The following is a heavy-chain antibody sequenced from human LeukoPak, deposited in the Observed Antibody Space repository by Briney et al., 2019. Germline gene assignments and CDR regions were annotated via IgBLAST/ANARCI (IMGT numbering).Heavy chain of an antibody. J-gene: IGHJ4*02. CDR2: ISRSSSYI. CDR3: ARDGLPLYDSSGYYYGHFDY. V-gene: IGHV3-21*01. D-gene: IGHD3-22*01. Sequence: GGSLRLSCAASGFTFSSYSMNWVRQAPGKGLEWVSSISRSSSYIYYADSVKGRFTISRDNAKNSLYLQMNSLRAEDTAVYYCARDGLPLYDSSGYYYGHFDYWGQGTLVTVSS. CDR1: GFTFSSYS.